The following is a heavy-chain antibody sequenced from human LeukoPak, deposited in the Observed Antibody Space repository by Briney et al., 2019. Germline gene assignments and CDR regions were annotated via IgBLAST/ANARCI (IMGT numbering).Heavy chain of an antibody. D-gene: IGHD2-2*01. CDR3: ARNQHVTADAFDF. J-gene: IGHJ3*01. CDR1: EYTFTGYY. Sequence: GASVKVSCKASEYTFTGYYIHWVRRAPGQGLEWMGWINPNNGGTRYAQKLQGRVTMTRDTSISTAYMELSRLSSDDTAVYYCARNQHVTADAFDFWGQGTMVTVSS. CDR2: INPNNGGT. V-gene: IGHV1-2*02.